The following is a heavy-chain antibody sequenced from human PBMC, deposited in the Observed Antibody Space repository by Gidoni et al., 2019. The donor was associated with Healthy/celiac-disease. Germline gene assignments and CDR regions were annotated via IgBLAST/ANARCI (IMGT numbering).Heavy chain of an antibody. Sequence: QVQLVQSGAEVKKPGASVKVSCKASGYTFTSYGISWVRQAPGQGLEWMGWISAYNGNTNYAQKLQGRVTMTTDTSTSTAYMELRSLRSDDTAVYYCARDSPHDGYNPFYYYYYGMDVWGQGTTVTVSS. CDR2: ISAYNGNT. CDR1: GYTFTSYG. D-gene: IGHD5-12*01. V-gene: IGHV1-18*01. J-gene: IGHJ6*02. CDR3: ARDSPHDGYNPFYYYYYGMDV.